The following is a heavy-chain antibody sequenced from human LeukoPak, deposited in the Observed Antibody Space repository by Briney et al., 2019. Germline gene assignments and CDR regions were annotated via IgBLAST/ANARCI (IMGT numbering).Heavy chain of an antibody. J-gene: IGHJ4*02. CDR3: ARDRYCSSTSCYEY. V-gene: IGHV1-2*02. CDR1: GYTFTGYY. Sequence: RASVKVSCKASGYTFTGYYMHWVRQAPGQGLEWMGWINPNSGGTNYAQKFQGRVTMTRDTSISTAYMELSRLRSDDTAVYYCARDRYCSSTSCYEYWGQGTPVTVSS. D-gene: IGHD2-2*01. CDR2: INPNSGGT.